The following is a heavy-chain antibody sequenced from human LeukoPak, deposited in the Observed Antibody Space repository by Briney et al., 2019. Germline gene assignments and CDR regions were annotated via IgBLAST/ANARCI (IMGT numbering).Heavy chain of an antibody. V-gene: IGHV1-18*01. CDR3: GVDTAMVNDYYYYYGMDV. J-gene: IGHJ6*02. D-gene: IGHD5-18*01. CDR2: ISAYNGNT. Sequence: ASVKVSCKASGYTFTSYGISWVRQAPGQGLEWMGWISAYNGNTNYVQKLQGRVTMTTDTSTSTAYMELSSLRSEDTAVYYCGVDTAMVNDYYYYYGMDVWGQGTTVTVSS. CDR1: GYTFTSYG.